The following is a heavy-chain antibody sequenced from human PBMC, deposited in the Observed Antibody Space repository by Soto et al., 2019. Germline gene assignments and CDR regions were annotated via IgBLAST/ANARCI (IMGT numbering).Heavy chain of an antibody. CDR1: GYTFTRYY. J-gene: IGHJ4*02. CDR3: ARELGGTTVNTLFDH. V-gene: IGHV1-46*01. CDR2: VNPSGDNT. D-gene: IGHD4-17*01. Sequence: ASVKVSCKASGYTFTRYYIHWVRQAPGQGLEWMGIVNPSGDNTNYAQKFRGRVTMTRDTSTNTVHMELSNLRSEDTAVYFCARELGGTTVNTLFDHWGQGTVVTVS.